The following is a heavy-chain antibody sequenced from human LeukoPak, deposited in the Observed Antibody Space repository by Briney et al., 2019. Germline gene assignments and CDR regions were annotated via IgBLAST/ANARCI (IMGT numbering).Heavy chain of an antibody. J-gene: IGHJ4*02. CDR2: IIPIFGTA. CDR3: ARDRGVGYSSSYQIDY. V-gene: IGHV1-69*05. Sequence: GASVKVSCKASGGTFSSYVISWVRQAPGQGLEWMGRIIPIFGTANYAQKFQGRVTITTDESTSTAYMELSSLRSEDTAVYYCARDRGVGYSSSYQIDYWGQGTLVTVSS. D-gene: IGHD6-13*01. CDR1: GGTFSSYV.